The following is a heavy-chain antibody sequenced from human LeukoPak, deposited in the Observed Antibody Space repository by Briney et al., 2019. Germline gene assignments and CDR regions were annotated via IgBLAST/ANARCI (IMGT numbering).Heavy chain of an antibody. Sequence: SETLSLTCTVSGGSISSYYWSWIRQPPGKGLEWIVYVFHSGSTNYNPSLKSRVTISVDTSKNQFSLKLTSVTAADTAVYYCARDSSGYYRIDYWGQGTLVTVSS. CDR2: VFHSGST. V-gene: IGHV4-59*08. CDR3: ARDSSGYYRIDY. D-gene: IGHD3-22*01. CDR1: GGSISSYY. J-gene: IGHJ4*02.